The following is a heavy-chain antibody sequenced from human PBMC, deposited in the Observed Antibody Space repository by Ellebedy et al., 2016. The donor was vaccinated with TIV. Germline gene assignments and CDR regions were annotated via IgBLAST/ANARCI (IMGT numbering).Heavy chain of an antibody. CDR3: ARGPNSGSFDY. Sequence: ASVKVSCKASGYTFTGYYMHWVRQAPGQGLEWMGWINPNSGGTNYAQKFQGRVTMTGDTSISTTYMELSGLRSDDTAVYYCARGPNSGSFDYWGQGTLVTVSS. CDR1: GYTFTGYY. J-gene: IGHJ4*02. D-gene: IGHD6-19*01. CDR2: INPNSGGT. V-gene: IGHV1-2*02.